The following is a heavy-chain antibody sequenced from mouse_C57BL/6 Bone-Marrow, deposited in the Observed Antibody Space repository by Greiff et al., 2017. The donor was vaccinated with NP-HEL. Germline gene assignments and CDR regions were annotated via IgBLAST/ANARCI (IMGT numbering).Heavy chain of an antibody. CDR2: IYPGSGST. J-gene: IGHJ1*03. CDR3: AREDYDYDDWYFDV. CDR1: GYTFTSYW. V-gene: IGHV1-55*01. Sequence: QVQLQQPGAELVKPGASVKMSCKASGYTFTSYWITWVQQRPGQGLEWIGDIYPGSGSTNYNEKFKSKATLTVDTSYSTPYMQLSSLPSEDSAVLYCAREDYDYDDWYFDVWGTGTTVTVSS. D-gene: IGHD2-4*01.